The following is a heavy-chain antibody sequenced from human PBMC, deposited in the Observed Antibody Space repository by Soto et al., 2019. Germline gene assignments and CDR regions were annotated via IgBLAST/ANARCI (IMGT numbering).Heavy chain of an antibody. CDR1: GGSFSGYY. D-gene: IGHD6-13*01. CDR2: IHHSGST. Sequence: QVQLQQWGAGLLKPSETLSLTCAVYGGSFSGYYWSWIRQPPRKELEWIGEIHHSGSTNYHPSLKSRVTISVDTAKNQFSLKLSSVTAADTAVYYCARGRLAAAGTRWFDPWGQGTLVTVSS. V-gene: IGHV4-34*01. CDR3: ARGRLAAAGTRWFDP. J-gene: IGHJ5*02.